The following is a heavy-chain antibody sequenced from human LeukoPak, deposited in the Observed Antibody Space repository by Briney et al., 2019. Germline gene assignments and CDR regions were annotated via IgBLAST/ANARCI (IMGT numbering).Heavy chain of an antibody. D-gene: IGHD2-21*02. CDR2: INPSGGST. Sequence: ASAKVSCKASGYTFTSYYMHWVRQAPGQGLEWMGIINPSGGSTSYAQKFQGRVTMTRDMSTSTAYMELRSLRSDDTAVYYCAREGGDGVDYWGQGTLVTVSS. J-gene: IGHJ4*02. CDR1: GYTFTSYY. V-gene: IGHV1-46*01. CDR3: AREGGDGVDY.